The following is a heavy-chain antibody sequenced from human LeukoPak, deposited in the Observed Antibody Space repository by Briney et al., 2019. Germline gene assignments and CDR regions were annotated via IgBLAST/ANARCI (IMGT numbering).Heavy chain of an antibody. CDR3: AREGRPTRYYDFLADP. CDR1: GFTFSSYA. Sequence: AGGSLRLSCAASGFTFSSYAMHWVRQAPGKGLEWVAVISYDGSNKYYADSVKGRFTISRDNSKNTLYLQMNSLRAEDTAVYYCAREGRPTRYYDFLADPWGQGTLVTVSS. J-gene: IGHJ5*02. D-gene: IGHD3-3*01. V-gene: IGHV3-30*04. CDR2: ISYDGSNK.